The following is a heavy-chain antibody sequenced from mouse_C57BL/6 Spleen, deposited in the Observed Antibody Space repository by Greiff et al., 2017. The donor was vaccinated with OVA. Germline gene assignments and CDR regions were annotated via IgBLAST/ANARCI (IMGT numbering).Heavy chain of an antibody. V-gene: IGHV1-22*01. Sequence: EVQLQQSGPELVKPGASVKMSCKASGYTFTDYNMHWVKQSHGKSLEWIGYINPNNGGTSYNQKFKGKATLTVNKSSSTAYMELRSLTSEDSAVYYCARLDGYWYYFDYWGQGTTLTVSS. CDR2: INPNNGGT. D-gene: IGHD2-3*01. CDR3: ARLDGYWYYFDY. J-gene: IGHJ2*01. CDR1: GYTFTDYN.